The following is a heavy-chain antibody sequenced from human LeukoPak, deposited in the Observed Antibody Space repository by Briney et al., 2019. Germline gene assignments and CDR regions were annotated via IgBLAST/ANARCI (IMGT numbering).Heavy chain of an antibody. CDR3: ATAPTSKGFYFDY. V-gene: IGHV3-21*01. CDR2: ISSSSSYI. J-gene: IGHJ4*02. Sequence: GRSLRLSCAASGFTFSSYAMSWVRQAPGKGLEWVSPISSSSSYIYYADSVKGRFTISRDNAKNSLYLQMNSLRAEDTAMYYCATAPTSKGFYFDYWGQGTLVTVSS. D-gene: IGHD2-2*01. CDR1: GFTFSSYA.